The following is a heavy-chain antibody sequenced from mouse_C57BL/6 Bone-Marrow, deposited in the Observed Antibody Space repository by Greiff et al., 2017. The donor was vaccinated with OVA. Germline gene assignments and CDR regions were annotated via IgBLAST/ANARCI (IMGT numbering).Heavy chain of an antibody. D-gene: IGHD1-1*01. CDR1: GYTFTDYN. Sequence: EVKLQQSGPELVKPGASVKIPCKASGYTFTDYNMDWVKQSHGKSLEWIGDINPNNGGTIYNQKFKGKATLTVDKSSSTAYMELRSLSSEDTAVYYCARSDYGSIYGYFDVWGTGTTVTVSS. V-gene: IGHV1-18*01. CDR2: INPNNGGT. J-gene: IGHJ1*03. CDR3: ARSDYGSIYGYFDV.